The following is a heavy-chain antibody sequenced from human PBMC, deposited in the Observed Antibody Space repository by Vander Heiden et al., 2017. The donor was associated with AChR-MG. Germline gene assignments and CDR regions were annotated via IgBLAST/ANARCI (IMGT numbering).Heavy chain of an antibody. Sequence: QVQLGQSGAEVKKPGASVKVSCKASGYTFTGFYMHWVRQAPGQGLEWMGRINPNSGGTNYAQKLQGSVTMTRDTSISTAYRELSGLTSDDTVVYYCARERRALYSGSYERSFDYWGQGTLVTVSS. CDR2: INPNSGGT. D-gene: IGHD1-26*01. CDR3: ARERRALYSGSYERSFDY. CDR1: GYTFTGFY. J-gene: IGHJ4*02. V-gene: IGHV1-2*05.